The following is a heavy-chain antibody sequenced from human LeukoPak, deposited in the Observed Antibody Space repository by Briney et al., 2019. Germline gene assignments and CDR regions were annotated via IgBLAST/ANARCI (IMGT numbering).Heavy chain of an antibody. Sequence: GGSLRLSCAASGFTFSRYGIYWVRQAPGKGLEWVSGITGSGDSTYYADSVKGRFTISRDNSKNTLFLEMNSLRAEDTAVYYCARRHRIVRAGTGFDDWGQGTLVTVSS. CDR1: GFTFSRYG. CDR2: ITGSGDST. J-gene: IGHJ4*02. V-gene: IGHV3-23*01. CDR3: ARRHRIVRAGTGFDD. D-gene: IGHD6-13*01.